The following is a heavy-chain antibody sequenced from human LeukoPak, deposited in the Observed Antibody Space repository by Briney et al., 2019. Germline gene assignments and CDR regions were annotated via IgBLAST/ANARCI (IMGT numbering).Heavy chain of an antibody. CDR1: GGSFSGYY. J-gene: IGHJ4*02. D-gene: IGHD3-9*01. Sequence: KTSETLSLTCAVYGGSFSGYYWSWIRQPPGKGLEWIGEINHSGSTNYNPSLKSRVTISVDTSKNQFSLQLSSVTAADTAVYYCARGEPQVLRYFDWLSSGGFDYWGQGTLVTVSS. CDR3: ARGEPQVLRYFDWLSSGGFDY. V-gene: IGHV4-34*01. CDR2: INHSGST.